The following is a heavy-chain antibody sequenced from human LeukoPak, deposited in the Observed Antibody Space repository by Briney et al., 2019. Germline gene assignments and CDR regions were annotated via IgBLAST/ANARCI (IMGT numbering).Heavy chain of an antibody. CDR2: LYSGGNT. CDR3: ARESGFGELFPYAFDI. CDR1: GFTVSNDY. J-gene: IGHJ3*02. Sequence: GGSLRLSCAASGFTVSNDYMSWVRQAPGKGLEWVSVLYSGGNTYYTDSVKGRFAISRDYSRNTVYLQMNSLRAEDTAVYYCARESGFGELFPYAFDIWGQGTVVTVSS. V-gene: IGHV3-53*01. D-gene: IGHD3-10*01.